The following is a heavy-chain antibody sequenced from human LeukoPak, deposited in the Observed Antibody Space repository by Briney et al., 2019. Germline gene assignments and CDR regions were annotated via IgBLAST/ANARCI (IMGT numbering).Heavy chain of an antibody. D-gene: IGHD4-17*01. CDR1: GGSISSSSYY. CDR2: IYYSGST. J-gene: IGHJ4*02. V-gene: IGHV4-39*07. CDR3: ARAYDYGDSYYFDY. Sequence: SETLSLTCTVSGGSISSSSYYRGWIRQPPGKGLEWIGSIYYSGSTYYNPSLKSRVTISVDTSKNQFSLKLSSVTAADTAVYYCARAYDYGDSYYFDYWGQGTLVTVSS.